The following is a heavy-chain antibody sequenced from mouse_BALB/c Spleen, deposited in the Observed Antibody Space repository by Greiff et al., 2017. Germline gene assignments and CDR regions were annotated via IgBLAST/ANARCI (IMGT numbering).Heavy chain of an antibody. CDR1: GFSLTSYG. J-gene: IGHJ4*01. Sequence: QVHVKQSGPGLVQPSQSLSITCTVSGFSLTSYGVHWVRQSPGKGLEWLGVIWSGGSTDYNAAFISRLSISKDNSKSQVFFKMNSLQADDTAIYYWARNRGYYRYDELWAMDYWGQGTSGTVSS. V-gene: IGHV2-4-1*01. D-gene: IGHD2-14*01. CDR3: ARNRGYYRYDELWAMDY. CDR2: IWSGGST.